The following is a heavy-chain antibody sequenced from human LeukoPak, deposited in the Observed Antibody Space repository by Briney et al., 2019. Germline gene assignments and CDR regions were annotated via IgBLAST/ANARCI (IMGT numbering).Heavy chain of an antibody. CDR2: INHSGST. D-gene: IGHD3-22*01. V-gene: IGHV4-34*01. J-gene: IGHJ6*02. Sequence: ASETLSLTCAVYGGSFSGYYWSWIRQPPGKGLEWIGEINHSGSTNYNPSLKSRVTISVDTSKNQFSLKLSSVTAADTAVYYCARGQYYYDSSGYYYGMDVWGQGTTVTVSS. CDR1: GGSFSGYY. CDR3: ARGQYYYDSSGYYYGMDV.